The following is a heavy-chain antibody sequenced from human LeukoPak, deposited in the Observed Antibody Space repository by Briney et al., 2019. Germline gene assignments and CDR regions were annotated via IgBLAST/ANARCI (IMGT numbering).Heavy chain of an antibody. CDR1: GYTFTSYG. V-gene: IGHV1-8*01. CDR3: ARVPSYYYDSSGYS. D-gene: IGHD3-22*01. J-gene: IGHJ4*02. CDR2: MNPNSGNT. Sequence: GASVKVSCKASGYTFTSYGINWVRQATGQGLEWMGWMNPNSGNTGYAQKFQGRVTMTRNTSISTAYMELSSLRSEDTAVYYCARVPSYYYDSSGYSWGQGTLVTVSS.